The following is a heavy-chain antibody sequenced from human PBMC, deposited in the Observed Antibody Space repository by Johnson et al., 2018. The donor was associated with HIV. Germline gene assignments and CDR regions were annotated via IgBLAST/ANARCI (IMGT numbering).Heavy chain of an antibody. Sequence: QVQLVESGGGVVQPGRSLRLSCAASGFTFSSYAMHWVRQAPGKGLEWVAVISYDGSNKYYADSVKGRFTISRDTSKNTLYLQMNSLRAEDTDVYYCARQSLGSGWAEDDAFDIWGQGTMVTVSS. J-gene: IGHJ3*02. CDR3: ARQSLGSGWAEDDAFDI. CDR1: GFTFSSYA. D-gene: IGHD6-19*01. V-gene: IGHV3-30*14. CDR2: ISYDGSNK.